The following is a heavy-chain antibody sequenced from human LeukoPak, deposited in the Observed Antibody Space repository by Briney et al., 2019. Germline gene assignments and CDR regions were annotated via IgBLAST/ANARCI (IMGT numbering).Heavy chain of an antibody. Sequence: GGSLRLSCAASGFTFSSSAMSWVRQAPGKGLEWVSAISNNGGYTYYADSVKGRFTISRDNSKNTLYLQMNSLRAEDTAVYYCARDEGRGMDVWGQGTTVTVSS. J-gene: IGHJ6*02. CDR2: ISNNGGYT. CDR1: GFTFSSSA. V-gene: IGHV3-23*01. CDR3: ARDEGRGMDV.